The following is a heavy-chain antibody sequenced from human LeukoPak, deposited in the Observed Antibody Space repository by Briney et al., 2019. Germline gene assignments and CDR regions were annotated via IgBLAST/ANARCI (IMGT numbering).Heavy chain of an antibody. D-gene: IGHD2-2*02. Sequence: GGSLRLSCAASGFTFSGSAMHWVRQASGKGLEWVGRIRSKANSYAAAYAASVKGRFTISRDYSKDTAYLQMNSLKTEDTAVYYCTRRTYCSSTSCYNMGRQDDYWGQGTLVTVSS. CDR3: TRRTYCSSTSCYNMGRQDDY. CDR2: IRSKANSYAA. CDR1: GFTFSGSA. J-gene: IGHJ4*02. V-gene: IGHV3-73*01.